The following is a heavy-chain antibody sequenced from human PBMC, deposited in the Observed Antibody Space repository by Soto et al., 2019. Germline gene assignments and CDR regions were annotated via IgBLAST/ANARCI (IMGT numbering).Heavy chain of an antibody. D-gene: IGHD3-22*01. V-gene: IGHV3-43*01. J-gene: IGHJ6*02. CDR1: GFTFDDYT. Sequence: EVQLVESGGVVVQPGGSLRLSCAASGFTFDDYTMHWVRQAPGKGLEWVSLISWDGGSTYYADSVKGRFTNSRDNRKNSLYLQMNSMRTEDNALYYCEKDMNYYDSSGYCASTAYHCYYGMDVWGQGTTVTVSS. CDR2: ISWDGGST. CDR3: EKDMNYYDSSGYCASTAYHCYYGMDV.